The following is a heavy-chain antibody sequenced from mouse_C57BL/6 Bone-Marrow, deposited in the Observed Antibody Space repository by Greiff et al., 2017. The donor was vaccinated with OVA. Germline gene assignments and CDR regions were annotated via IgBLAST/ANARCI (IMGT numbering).Heavy chain of an antibody. J-gene: IGHJ2*01. Sequence: VQLQQSGAELVKPGASVKLSCKASGYTFTSYWMQWVKQRPGQGLEWIGEIDPSDSYTNYNQKFKGKATLTVDTSSSTAYMQLSSLTSEDSAVYYCAKGGFLGYYLDYWGQGTTLTVSS. CDR1: GYTFTSYW. D-gene: IGHD4-1*01. V-gene: IGHV1-50*01. CDR3: AKGGFLGYYLDY. CDR2: IDPSDSYT.